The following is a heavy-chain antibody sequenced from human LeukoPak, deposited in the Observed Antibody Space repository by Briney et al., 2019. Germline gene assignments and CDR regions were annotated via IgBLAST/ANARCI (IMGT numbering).Heavy chain of an antibody. CDR3: ARGLGYCSSTRCYNYFDY. CDR2: ISYDGSNK. V-gene: IGHV3-30*01. J-gene: IGHJ4*02. D-gene: IGHD2-2*02. Sequence: GGSLRLSCAASGFTFSSYAMHWVRQAPGKGLEWVAVISYDGSNKYYADSGKGRFTISRDNSKNTLYLQMNSLRAEDTAVYYCARGLGYCSSTRCYNYFDYWGQGTLVTVSS. CDR1: GFTFSSYA.